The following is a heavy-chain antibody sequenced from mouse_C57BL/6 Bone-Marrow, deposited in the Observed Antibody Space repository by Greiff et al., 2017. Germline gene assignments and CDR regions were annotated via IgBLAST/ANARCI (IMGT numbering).Heavy chain of an antibody. CDR2: IYPSDSET. J-gene: IGHJ3*01. V-gene: IGHV1-61*01. CDR1: GYTFTSYW. CDR3: ARHYGSWFAY. Sequence: QVQLQQPGAELVRPGSSVKLSCKASGYTFTSYWMDWVKQRPGQGLEWIGNIYPSDSETHYNQKFKDKATLTVDKSSSTAYMQLSSLTSEDSAVXYGARHYGSWFAYWGQGTLVTVSA. D-gene: IGHD1-1*01.